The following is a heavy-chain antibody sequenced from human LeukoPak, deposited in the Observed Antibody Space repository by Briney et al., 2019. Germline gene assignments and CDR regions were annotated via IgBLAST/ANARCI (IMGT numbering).Heavy chain of an antibody. CDR2: IIPIFGTA. D-gene: IGHD5-12*01. Sequence: ASVKVSCKASGGTFSSYAISWVRQAPGQGLEWMGGIIPIFGTANYAQKFQGRVTITADESTSTAYTELSSLRSEDTAVYYCARGYSGYDEPPGYWGQGTLVTVSS. J-gene: IGHJ4*02. CDR3: ARGYSGYDEPPGY. CDR1: GGTFSSYA. V-gene: IGHV1-69*13.